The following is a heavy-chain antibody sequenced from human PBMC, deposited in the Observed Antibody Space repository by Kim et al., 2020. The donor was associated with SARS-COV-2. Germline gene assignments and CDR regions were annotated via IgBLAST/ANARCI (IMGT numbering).Heavy chain of an antibody. D-gene: IGHD3-10*01. Sequence: GGSLRLSCAASGLTLSDYYIDWVRQAPGKGLEWVGRTRNKANSYTTEYAASVKGRFTISRDDSRNSLSLQMNSLKIEDTAVYYCVRGYRSGSYDDAFDIWGQGTRVTVSS. CDR1: GLTLSDYY. V-gene: IGHV3-72*01. CDR2: TRNKANSYTT. J-gene: IGHJ3*02. CDR3: VRGYRSGSYDDAFDI.